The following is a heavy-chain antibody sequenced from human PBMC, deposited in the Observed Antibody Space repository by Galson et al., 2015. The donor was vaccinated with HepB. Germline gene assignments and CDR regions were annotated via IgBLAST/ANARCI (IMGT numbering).Heavy chain of an antibody. D-gene: IGHD3-22*01. V-gene: IGHV3-74*01. CDR2: INSDGSST. Sequence: SLRLSCAASGFTFSSYWMHWVRQAPGKGLVWVSRINSDGSSTSYADSVKGRFTISRDNAKNTLYLQMNSLRAEDTAVYYCARAGRGHYYDSSGYYFEYYYYGMDVWGQGTTVTVSS. J-gene: IGHJ6*02. CDR3: ARAGRGHYYDSSGYYFEYYYYGMDV. CDR1: GFTFSSYW.